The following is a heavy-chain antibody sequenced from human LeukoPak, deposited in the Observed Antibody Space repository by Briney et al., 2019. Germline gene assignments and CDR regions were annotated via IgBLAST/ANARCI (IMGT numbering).Heavy chain of an antibody. D-gene: IGHD6-13*01. J-gene: IGHJ4*02. V-gene: IGHV1-69*13. CDR1: GGTFSSYA. CDR3: SRGTGIAAAGRGD. CDR2: IITVFGTA. Sequence: SVTVSCKASGGTFSSYAISWVRPAPAQGREWMGGIITVFGTANYAQEFQGRVTITADESTNTLYMELSSLRSGDTAVYYCSRGTGIAAAGRGDWGQGTLVTVSS.